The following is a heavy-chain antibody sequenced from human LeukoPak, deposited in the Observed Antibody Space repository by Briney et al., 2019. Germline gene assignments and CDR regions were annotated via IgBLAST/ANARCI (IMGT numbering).Heavy chain of an antibody. J-gene: IGHJ5*02. CDR3: AKDRVSPGFNLFDP. CDR2: INGRGDNT. V-gene: IGHV3-23*01. D-gene: IGHD3-16*01. Sequence: GGSLRLSCAASGFTFSTYAMSWVRQAPGKGLEWASAINGRGDNTYYADFVKGRFTISRDNSKSTVFLQMNSLRTEDTAVYYCAKDRVSPGFNLFDPWGQGTLVTVSS. CDR1: GFTFSTYA.